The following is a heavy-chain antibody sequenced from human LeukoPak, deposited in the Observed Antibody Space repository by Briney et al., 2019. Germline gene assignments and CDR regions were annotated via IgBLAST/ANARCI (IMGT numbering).Heavy chain of an antibody. Sequence: GGSLRLSCAASGFTFSSYAMHWVRQAAGKGLEWVAVISYDGSNKYYADSVKGRFTISRDNSKNTLYLQMNSLRAEDTAVYYCARDDSSGYFDYWGQGTPVTVSS. CDR3: ARDDSSGYFDY. CDR2: ISYDGSNK. J-gene: IGHJ4*02. CDR1: GFTFSSYA. V-gene: IGHV3-30-3*01. D-gene: IGHD3-22*01.